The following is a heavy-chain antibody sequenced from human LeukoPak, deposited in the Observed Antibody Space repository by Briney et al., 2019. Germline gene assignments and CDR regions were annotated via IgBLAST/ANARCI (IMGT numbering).Heavy chain of an antibody. J-gene: IGHJ6*03. CDR2: INPNSGGT. Sequence: ASVKVSCKASGYTFTGYYMHWVRQAPGQGLEWMGWINPNSGGTNYAQKFQGRVTMTRDTSISTAYMELSRLRSDDTAVYYCARETIGYYYYYYMDVWGKGTTVTVSS. CDR3: ARETIGYYYYYYMDV. V-gene: IGHV1-2*02. CDR1: GYTFTGYY. D-gene: IGHD1-7*01.